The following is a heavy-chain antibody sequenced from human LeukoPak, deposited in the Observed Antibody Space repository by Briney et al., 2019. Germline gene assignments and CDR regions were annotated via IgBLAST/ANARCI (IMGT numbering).Heavy chain of an antibody. V-gene: IGHV3-74*01. J-gene: IGHJ4*02. CDR3: ARARRVVAAFHFDY. Sequence: GGSLRLSCAASGFTFSSHWMHWVRQAPGKGLVWVSRINSDGSSTSYADSVKGRFTISRDNAKNTLYLQMNSLRAEDTAVYYCARARRVVAAFHFDYWGQGTLVTVSS. CDR1: GFTFSSHW. CDR2: INSDGSST. D-gene: IGHD2-15*01.